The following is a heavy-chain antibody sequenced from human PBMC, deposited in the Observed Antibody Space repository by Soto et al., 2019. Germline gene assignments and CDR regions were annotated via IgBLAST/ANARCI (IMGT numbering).Heavy chain of an antibody. CDR2: IIPMLGVR. CDR3: TIGSWSGEVFDI. Sequence: QVQLVQSGAEVKKPGSSVKVSCKDSGGTFNTYSMFWVRQAPGQGLEWMGRIIPMLGVRNYAQRFQDRVTINADKSTATVPRELSSLRYESTALYYCTIGSWSGEVFDIWGQGTMVTVSS. D-gene: IGHD1-1*01. CDR1: GGTFNTYS. V-gene: IGHV1-69*02. J-gene: IGHJ3*02.